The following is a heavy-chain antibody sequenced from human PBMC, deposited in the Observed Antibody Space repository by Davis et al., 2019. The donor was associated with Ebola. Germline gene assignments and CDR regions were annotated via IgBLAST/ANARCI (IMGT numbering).Heavy chain of an antibody. CDR3: ARSRGYSYGYIYYYYGMDV. CDR1: GGSISSYY. J-gene: IGHJ6*04. Sequence: SETLSLTCTVSGGSISSYYWSWIRQPPGKGLEWIGEINHSGSTNYNPSLKSRVTISVDTSKNQFSLKLSSVTAADTAVYYCARSRGYSYGYIYYYYGMDVWGKGTTVTVSS. D-gene: IGHD5-18*01. CDR2: INHSGST. V-gene: IGHV4-34*01.